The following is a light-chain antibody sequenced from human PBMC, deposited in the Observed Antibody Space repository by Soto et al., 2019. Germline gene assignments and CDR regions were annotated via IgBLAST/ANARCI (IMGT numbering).Light chain of an antibody. CDR3: QQYNNWPPWT. CDR1: QSVRSN. CDR2: GAS. J-gene: IGKJ1*01. Sequence: EIVLTQSPGTLSLSPGERATLSCRASQSVRSNFLAWYQQKPGQAPRLLIYGASTRATGIPARFSGSGSGTEFTLTISSLQSEDFAVYYCQQYNNWPPWTFGQGTKVDI. V-gene: IGKV3-15*01.